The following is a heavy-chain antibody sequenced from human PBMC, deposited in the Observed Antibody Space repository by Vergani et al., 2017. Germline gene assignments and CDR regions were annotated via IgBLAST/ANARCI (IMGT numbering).Heavy chain of an antibody. D-gene: IGHD3-22*01. J-gene: IGHJ3*02. Sequence: EVQLVQSGAEVKKPGESLKISCKGSGYSFTSYWIGWVRQMPGKSLEWMGIIYPGDSDTRYSPSFQGQVTISADKSISTAYLQWSSLKASDTAMYYCATYHVPYSGYRTPYDDDAFDIWGQGTMVTVSS. CDR2: IYPGDSDT. CDR1: GYSFTSYW. CDR3: ATYHVPYSGYRTPYDDDAFDI. V-gene: IGHV5-51*03.